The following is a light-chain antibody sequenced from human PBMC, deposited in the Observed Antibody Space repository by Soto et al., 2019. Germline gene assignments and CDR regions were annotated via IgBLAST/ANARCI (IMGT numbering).Light chain of an antibody. J-gene: IGKJ1*01. Sequence: DIVMTQSPDSLAVSLGERATINCKSSQSVLYSSNNKNYLAWYQQKPGQPPKLLIYWASTRESGVPDRFSGSRSGTDFTITISSLQAEDVAVYYRQQYDRPWTFGQGTKVEIK. CDR3: QQYDRPWT. CDR1: QSVLYSSNNKNY. CDR2: WAS. V-gene: IGKV4-1*01.